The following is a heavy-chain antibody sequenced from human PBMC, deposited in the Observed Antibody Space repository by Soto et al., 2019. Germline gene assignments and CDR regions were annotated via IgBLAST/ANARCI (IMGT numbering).Heavy chain of an antibody. CDR1: GGTFSSYA. Sequence: SVKVSCKASGGTFSSYAISWVRQAPGQGLEWMGGIIPIFGTANYAQKFQGRVTITADKYTSTAYMELSSLRSEDTAVYYCAIRIAAAALFDPWGQVTLGTVAS. J-gene: IGHJ5*02. CDR3: AIRIAAAALFDP. CDR2: IIPIFGTA. D-gene: IGHD6-13*01. V-gene: IGHV1-69*06.